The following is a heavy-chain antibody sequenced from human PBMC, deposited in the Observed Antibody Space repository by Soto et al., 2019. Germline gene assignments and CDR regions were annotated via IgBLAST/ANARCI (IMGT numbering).Heavy chain of an antibody. CDR1: GGSISSSDYF. CDR2: IYYSGSA. V-gene: IGHV4-39*01. CDR3: VSGYPCVGFDY. D-gene: IGHD5-18*01. Sequence: QLQLQESGPGLVKPSETLSLTCTFSGGSISSSDYFWGWIRQPPGTGLEWIGNIYYSGSASYNPSLKSRVTISVDTSKNQVSLKLSSVTAADTAVYICVSGYPCVGFDYWGQGTLVTVAS. J-gene: IGHJ4*02.